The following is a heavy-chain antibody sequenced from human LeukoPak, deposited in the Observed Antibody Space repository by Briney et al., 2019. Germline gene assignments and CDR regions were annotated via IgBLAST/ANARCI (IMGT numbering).Heavy chain of an antibody. CDR1: GGSISSYY. CDR2: IYYSGST. J-gene: IGHJ4*02. Sequence: SETLSLTCTVSGGSISSYYWSWIRQPPGKGLEWIGYIYYSGSTNYNPSLKSRVTISVDTSKNQFSLKLSSVTAADTAVYYCARLGSGRRLTGYSNVWGQGTLVTVSS. D-gene: IGHD3-9*01. V-gene: IGHV4-59*08. CDR3: ARLGSGRRLTGYSNV.